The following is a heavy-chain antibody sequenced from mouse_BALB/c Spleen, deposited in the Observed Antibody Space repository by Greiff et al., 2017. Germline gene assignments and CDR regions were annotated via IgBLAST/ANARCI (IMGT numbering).Heavy chain of an antibody. CDR2: IDPANGNT. CDR1: GFNIKDTY. J-gene: IGHJ2*01. Sequence: EVKLQESGAELVKPGASVKLSCTASGFNIKDTYMHWVKQRPEQGLEWIGRIDPANGNTKYDPKFQGKATITADTSSNTAYLQLSSLTSEDTAVYYCASAGGYGYFDYWGQGTTLTVSS. V-gene: IGHV14-3*02. CDR3: ASAGGYGYFDY. D-gene: IGHD3-1*01.